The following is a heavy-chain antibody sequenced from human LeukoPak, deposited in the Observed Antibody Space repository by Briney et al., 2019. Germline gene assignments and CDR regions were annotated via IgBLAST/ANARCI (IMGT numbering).Heavy chain of an antibody. J-gene: IGHJ4*02. D-gene: IGHD5-24*01. Sequence: GGSLRLSCVASGFPFSSYWMTWVRQAPGKGQEWVANIKQDGSKKSYVDSVKGRFTISRDNPKNSLYLQMNSLRAEDTAIYYCTRVGYIDEGIDYWGQGTLVTVSS. CDR1: GFPFSSYW. V-gene: IGHV3-7*04. CDR2: IKQDGSKK. CDR3: TRVGYIDEGIDY.